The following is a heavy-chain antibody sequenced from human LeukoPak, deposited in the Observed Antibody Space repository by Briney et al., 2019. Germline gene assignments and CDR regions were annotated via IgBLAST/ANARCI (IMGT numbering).Heavy chain of an antibody. J-gene: IGHJ4*02. CDR1: GFTFSTYP. Sequence: GGSLRLSCEASGFTFSTYPMHWVRQAPDKGLEWVAMISYHGSNEYYADSVKGRFTISRDNTKNTLYLQMNNPRVEDTAIYYCARVHDTTGYYHYFDSWGQGTLVTVSS. V-gene: IGHV3-30*03. D-gene: IGHD3-9*01. CDR2: ISYHGSNE. CDR3: ARVHDTTGYYHYFDS.